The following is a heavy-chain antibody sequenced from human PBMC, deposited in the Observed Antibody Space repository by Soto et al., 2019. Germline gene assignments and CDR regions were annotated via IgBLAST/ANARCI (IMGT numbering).Heavy chain of an antibody. CDR1: GYTFTSYG. D-gene: IGHD3-16*01. Sequence: QVQLVQSGAEVKKPGASVKVSCKASGYTFTSYGISWVRQAPGQGLEWMGWISAYNGNTNYVQQLQGRVTMTTNTSTSTAYMELRSLRSDDTAVYFCARDQMTTFPSPIDYWGPETMVTVSS. V-gene: IGHV1-18*01. CDR2: ISAYNGNT. CDR3: ARDQMTTFPSPIDY. J-gene: IGHJ4*02.